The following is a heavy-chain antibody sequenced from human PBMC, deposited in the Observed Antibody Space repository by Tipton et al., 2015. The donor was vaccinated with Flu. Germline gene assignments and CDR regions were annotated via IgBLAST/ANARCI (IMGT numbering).Heavy chain of an antibody. D-gene: IGHD3-3*02. V-gene: IGHV3-7*01. CDR3: GRGGLAPGNY. Sequence: SLRLSCAASGFIFSDYWMIWFRQAPGKGLEWVANIKQDGSEKYYVNSVKGRFTIFRDNARNSLYLQMNGLRAEDTAVYYCGRGGLAPGNYWGQGTLVTVSS. CDR2: IKQDGSEK. J-gene: IGHJ4*02. CDR1: GFIFSDYW.